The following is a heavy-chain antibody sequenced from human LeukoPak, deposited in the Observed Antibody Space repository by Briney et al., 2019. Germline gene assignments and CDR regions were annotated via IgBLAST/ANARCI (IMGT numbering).Heavy chain of an antibody. V-gene: IGHV5-51*01. D-gene: IGHD2-2*01. CDR3: ARRAVVPTGHYYHMDV. Sequence: GESLKISCKGSGYSFSTYWIGWVRQMPGKGLEWMGLIYPGDSDTTYSPSFQGQVTISADKSISTAYLQWSSLKASDSAMYYCARRAVVPTGHYYHMDVWGKGTTVTVSS. CDR2: IYPGDSDT. CDR1: GYSFSTYW. J-gene: IGHJ6*03.